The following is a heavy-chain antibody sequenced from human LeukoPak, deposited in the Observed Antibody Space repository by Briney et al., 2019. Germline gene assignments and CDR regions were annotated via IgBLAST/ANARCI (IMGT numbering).Heavy chain of an antibody. V-gene: IGHV5-51*01. D-gene: IGHD2-2*01. CDR1: RYRCSRYW. Sequence: GVALNFCTKDGRYRCSRYWIGWVRAIPVKNLEWMGIIYPGDSDTRYSPSFQGQVTISADKSISTAYLQWSSLKASDTAMYYCARSSDCSSTSCYFDYWGQGTLVTVSS. CDR3: ARSSDCSSTSCYFDY. CDR2: IYPGDSDT. J-gene: IGHJ4*02.